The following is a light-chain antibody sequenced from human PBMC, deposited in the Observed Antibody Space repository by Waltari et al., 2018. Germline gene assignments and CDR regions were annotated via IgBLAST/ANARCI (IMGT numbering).Light chain of an antibody. J-gene: IGLJ2*01. CDR3: SSYAGSNNVV. Sequence: QSALTQPPSASGSPGPSVTLSCTGTSSDVGGYKYVSGSQHHPGKAPKLMIYEVSKRPPGVPDRFSGSKSGYTASLTVSGLQAEDETDYYCSSYAGSNNVVFGGGPKLTVL. CDR2: EVS. V-gene: IGLV2-8*01. CDR1: SSDVGGYKY.